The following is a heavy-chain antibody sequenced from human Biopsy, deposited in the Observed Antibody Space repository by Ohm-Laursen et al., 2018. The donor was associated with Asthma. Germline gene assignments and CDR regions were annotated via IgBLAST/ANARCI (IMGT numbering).Heavy chain of an antibody. CDR3: ARKAGSCISRTCYSLDF. CDR1: GGTFNTYV. CDR2: INSVFGTT. Sequence: SSETVSCKPLGGTFNTYVIGWVRQAPGQGLEWLGGINSVFGTTTYPQKFQDRVTITADDSTSTVYMELSSLRSEDTAVYYCARKAGSCISRTCYSLDFWGQGTLVTVSS. J-gene: IGHJ4*02. D-gene: IGHD2-2*01. V-gene: IGHV1-69*01.